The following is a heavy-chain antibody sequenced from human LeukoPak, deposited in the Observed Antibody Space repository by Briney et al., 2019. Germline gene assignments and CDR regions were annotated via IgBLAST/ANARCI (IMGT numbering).Heavy chain of an antibody. CDR2: ISSSSSYI. CDR1: GFTFSSYS. D-gene: IGHD3-10*01. V-gene: IGHV3-21*01. J-gene: IGHJ4*02. CDR3: ARDSRGHYEFYGYYFDY. Sequence: GGSLRLSCAASGFTFSSYSVNWVRQAPGKGLEWVSSISSSSSYIYYADSVKGRFTISRDNAKNSLYLQMNSLRAEDTAVYYCARDSRGHYEFYGYYFDYWGQGTLVTVSS.